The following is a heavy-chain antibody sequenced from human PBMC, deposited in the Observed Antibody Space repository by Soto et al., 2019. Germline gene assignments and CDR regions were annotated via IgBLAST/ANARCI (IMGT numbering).Heavy chain of an antibody. V-gene: IGHV4-34*01. CDR2: INHSGST. D-gene: IGHD3-3*01. CDR1: GGSFSGYY. Sequence: PSETLSLTCAVYGGSFSGYYWSWIRQPPGKGLEWIGEINHSGSTNYNPSLKSRVTISVDTSKNQFSLKLSSVTAADTAVYYCARERSRITIFGVVRVGYYGMDVWGQGTTVTVSS. CDR3: ARERSRITIFGVVRVGYYGMDV. J-gene: IGHJ6*02.